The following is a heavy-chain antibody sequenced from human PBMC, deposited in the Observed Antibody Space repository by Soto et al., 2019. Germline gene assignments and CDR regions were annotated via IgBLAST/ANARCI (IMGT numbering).Heavy chain of an antibody. CDR3: ARGGAGSGYYLFDY. Sequence: PSETLSLTCGVSGGSISSGGYSWTWIRQPPGKGLEWIGYIYHSGSTYYNPSLKSRVTISLDRSKNQFSLELSSVTAADTAVHYCARGGAGSGYYLFDYWGQGSLVTVSS. D-gene: IGHD3-22*01. CDR2: IYHSGST. J-gene: IGHJ4*02. CDR1: GGSISSGGYS. V-gene: IGHV4-30-2*01.